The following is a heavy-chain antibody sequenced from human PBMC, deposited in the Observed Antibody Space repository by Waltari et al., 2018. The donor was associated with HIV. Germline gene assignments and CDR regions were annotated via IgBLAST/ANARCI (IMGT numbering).Heavy chain of an antibody. CDR3: ARVNQVLYYGMDV. CDR2: IGSSGTTR. J-gene: IGHJ6*02. CDR1: GFSFSIYE. Sequence: EMQLVASGGGLVAPGGSLRLSCVASGFSFSIYEMNWVRQVPGKGLGWISYIGSSGTTRSYADSVKGRFTFSRDNAKKSLFLQMNSLRVEDTAVYWCARVNQVLYYGMDVWGQGTTVTVSS. V-gene: IGHV3-48*03. D-gene: IGHD2-2*02.